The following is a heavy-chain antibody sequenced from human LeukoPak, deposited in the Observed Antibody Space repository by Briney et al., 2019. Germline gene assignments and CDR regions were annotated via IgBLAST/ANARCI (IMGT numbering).Heavy chain of an antibody. J-gene: IGHJ5*02. CDR3: ARVPYYDFWSGYTRWFDP. Sequence: AASVKVSCKASGYTFTSYDINWVRQATGQGLEWMGWMNPNSGNTGYAQKFQGRVTMTRNTSISTAYMELSSLRSEDTAVYYCARVPYYDFWSGYTRWFDPWGQGTLVTLSS. D-gene: IGHD3-3*01. V-gene: IGHV1-8*01. CDR2: MNPNSGNT. CDR1: GYTFTSYD.